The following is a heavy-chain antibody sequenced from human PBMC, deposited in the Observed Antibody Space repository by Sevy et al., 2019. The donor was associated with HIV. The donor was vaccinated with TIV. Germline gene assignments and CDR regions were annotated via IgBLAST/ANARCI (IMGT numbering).Heavy chain of an antibody. CDR3: XXXXXXXXXXXXXXDCYSDY. CDR2: INPKSGGT. CDR1: GYTFTGYY. J-gene: IGHJ4*02. D-gene: IGHD2-21*02. Sequence: ASVKVSCKASGYTFTGYYLHWVRQAPGQGLEWMGWINPKSGGTNYAPKFQGRVTMTRDTSISTASMELSRLRSDDTXXXXXXXXXXXXXXXXXXXDCYSDYWGQGTLVTVSS. V-gene: IGHV1-2*02.